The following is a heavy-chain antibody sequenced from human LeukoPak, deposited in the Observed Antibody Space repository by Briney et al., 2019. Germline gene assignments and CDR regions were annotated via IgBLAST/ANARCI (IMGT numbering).Heavy chain of an antibody. CDR3: ARVGATTDAFDI. D-gene: IGHD1-26*01. J-gene: IGHJ3*02. Sequence: GGSLRLSCAASGFTFDDYAMHWVRQAPGKGLEWVSGISWNSGSIGYADSVKGRFTISRDNAKNSLYLQMNSLRAEDTAVYYCARVGATTDAFDIWGQGTMVTVSS. CDR2: ISWNSGSI. V-gene: IGHV3-9*01. CDR1: GFTFDDYA.